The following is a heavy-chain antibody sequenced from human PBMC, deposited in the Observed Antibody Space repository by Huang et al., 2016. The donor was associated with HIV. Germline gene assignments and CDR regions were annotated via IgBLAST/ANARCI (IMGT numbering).Heavy chain of an antibody. CDR3: ARHFSYYDSSGYTPWDAFDI. CDR2: IYYSGST. CDR1: GGSITSSSYY. Sequence: QLQLQGSGPGLVKPSETLSLTCPVSGGSITSSSYYWGWIRQPPGKGVEGGGSIYYSGSTDYNPSLKSRVTGSVDTSKNQFSLKLSSVTAADTAVYYCARHFSYYDSSGYTPWDAFDIWGQGTMVTVSS. J-gene: IGHJ3*02. V-gene: IGHV4-39*01. D-gene: IGHD3-22*01.